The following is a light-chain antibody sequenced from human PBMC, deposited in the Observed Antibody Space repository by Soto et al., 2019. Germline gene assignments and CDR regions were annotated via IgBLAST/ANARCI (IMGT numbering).Light chain of an antibody. Sequence: EIVMTQSPATLSVSAGERATLSCRASQSVSSNVAWYQQKPGQAPRLLMYGASTRATGIPARVSGSGSGTEFTLTISSLQSEDFALYYCQQYDEWPQTFGQGTKVDIK. CDR2: GAS. V-gene: IGKV3-15*01. J-gene: IGKJ1*01. CDR1: QSVSSN. CDR3: QQYDEWPQT.